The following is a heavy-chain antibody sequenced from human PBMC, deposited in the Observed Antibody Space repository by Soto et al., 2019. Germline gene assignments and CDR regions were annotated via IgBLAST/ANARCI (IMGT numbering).Heavy chain of an antibody. V-gene: IGHV3-15*01. CDR1: GFTFSRAW. J-gene: IGHJ4*02. CDR2: SKSKSAGGTT. Sequence: GGSLRLSCAASGFTFSRAWMGWVRQAPGKGLEWVGRSKSKSAGGTTDHSAPVKGRFAISRDDSKNTLFLQMNFLKVEDTAVYYCTTDWGIAARPLFDQRGMGTLVTVSS. CDR3: TTDWGIAARPLFDQ. D-gene: IGHD6-6*01.